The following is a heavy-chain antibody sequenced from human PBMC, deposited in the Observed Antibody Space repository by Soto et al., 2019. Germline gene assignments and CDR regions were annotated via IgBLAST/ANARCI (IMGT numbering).Heavy chain of an antibody. Sequence: GASVKVSCKASGYTFTGYYMHWVRQAPGQGLEWMGWINPNSGGTNYAQKFQGWVTMTRDTSISTAYMELSRLRSDDTAVYYCARDPQTAYYYDSSGPTKSWFDPWGQGTLVTVSS. J-gene: IGHJ5*02. CDR1: GYTFTGYY. V-gene: IGHV1-2*04. CDR3: ARDPQTAYYYDSSGPTKSWFDP. CDR2: INPNSGGT. D-gene: IGHD3-22*01.